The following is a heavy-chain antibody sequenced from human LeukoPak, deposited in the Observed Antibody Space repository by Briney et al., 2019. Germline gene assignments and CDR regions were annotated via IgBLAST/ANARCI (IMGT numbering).Heavy chain of an antibody. CDR3: ARDLAAGTVYFDY. CDR1: GGTFSSYA. D-gene: IGHD6-13*01. J-gene: IGHJ4*02. CDR2: IIPIFGTA. V-gene: IGHV1-69*13. Sequence: SVKVSCKASGGTFSSYAISWVRQAPGQGLEWMGGIIPIFGTANYAQKFQGRVTITADESTSTAYMELSSLRSEDTAVYYCARDLAAGTVYFDYWGQGTLVTVSS.